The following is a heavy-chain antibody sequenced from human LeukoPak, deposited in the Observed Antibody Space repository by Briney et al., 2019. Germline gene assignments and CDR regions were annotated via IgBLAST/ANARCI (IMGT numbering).Heavy chain of an antibody. CDR3: VKNDYFDSSGYYTY. V-gene: IGHV3-74*01. J-gene: IGHJ4*02. D-gene: IGHD3-22*01. CDR1: GFTFSTYW. Sequence: PGGSLRLSCAASGFTFSTYWMHWVRQAPGKGLVWVSRINSDGSSISYADSVKGRFTISRDNAKNTVYLQMISLRAEDTAVYYCVKNDYFDSSGYYTYWGQGTLVTVSS. CDR2: INSDGSSI.